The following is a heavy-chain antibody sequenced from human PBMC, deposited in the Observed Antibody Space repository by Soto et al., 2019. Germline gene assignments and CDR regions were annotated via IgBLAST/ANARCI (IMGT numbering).Heavy chain of an antibody. CDR2: INHSGST. V-gene: IGHV4-34*01. CDR1: GGSFSGYY. J-gene: IGHJ6*02. Sequence: QVQLQQWGAGLLKPSETLSLTCAVYGGSFSGYYWSWIRQPPGKGLEWIGEINHSGSTNYNPSLKSRVTISVDTPKNQFSPKLSSVTAADTAVYYCARGASTMVYYYGMDVWGQGTTVTVSS. D-gene: IGHD3-10*01. CDR3: ARGASTMVYYYGMDV.